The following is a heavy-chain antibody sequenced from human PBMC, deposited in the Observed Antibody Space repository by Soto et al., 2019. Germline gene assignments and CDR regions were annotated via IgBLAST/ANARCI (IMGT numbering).Heavy chain of an antibody. Sequence: QLQLQESGSGLVKPSQTLSLTCAVSGGSISSGGYSWSWIRQPPGKGLEWIGYIYHSGSTYYNPSLKSRVTLPVDRSKNQFSLKLSSVTAADTAVYYCATSRTHRYYYDSSGYYFPAPPDYWGQGTLVTVSS. CDR1: GGSISSGGYS. CDR2: IYHSGST. CDR3: ATSRTHRYYYDSSGYYFPAPPDY. D-gene: IGHD3-22*01. J-gene: IGHJ4*02. V-gene: IGHV4-30-2*01.